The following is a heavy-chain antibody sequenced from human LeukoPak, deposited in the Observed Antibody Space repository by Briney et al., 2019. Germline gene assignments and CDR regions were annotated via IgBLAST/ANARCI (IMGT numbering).Heavy chain of an antibody. D-gene: IGHD2-15*01. CDR3: ARGLGSSGVAAFFDY. J-gene: IGHJ4*02. CDR1: GFTFSNYV. V-gene: IGHV3-64*02. CDR2: ISNNGDDT. Sequence: GGSLRLSCAASGFTFSNYVMLWVRQAPGKGLEYVSAISNNGDDTYYADSVKGGFTISRDNPKNILYLQMSSLRTEGQAVYYCARGLGSSGVAAFFDYWGQGALVTVSS.